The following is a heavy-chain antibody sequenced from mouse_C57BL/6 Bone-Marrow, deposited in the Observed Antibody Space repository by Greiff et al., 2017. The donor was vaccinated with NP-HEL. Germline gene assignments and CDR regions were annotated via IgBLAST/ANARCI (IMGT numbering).Heavy chain of an antibody. CDR2: ISYSGST. J-gene: IGHJ2*01. CDR3: ARYAPTTTVVAKGYFDY. Sequence: VQLKESGPGLAKPSQTLSLTCSVTGYSITSDYWNWIRKFPGNKLEYMGYISYSGSTYYNPSLKSRISITRDPSKNQYYLQLKSVTTEDTATYYCARYAPTTTVVAKGYFDYWGQGTTLTVSS. V-gene: IGHV3-8*01. D-gene: IGHD1-1*01. CDR1: GYSITSDY.